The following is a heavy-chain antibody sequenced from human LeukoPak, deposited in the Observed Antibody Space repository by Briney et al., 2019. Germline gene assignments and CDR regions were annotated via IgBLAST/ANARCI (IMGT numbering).Heavy chain of an antibody. Sequence: PGGSLRLSCAASGFTFSSYSMNWVRQAPGKGLEWVANIKQDGSEKYYVDSVKGRFTISRDNAKNSLYLQMNSLRAEDTAVYYCARDWYYDFWSGSTYAAFDIWGQGTMVTVSS. V-gene: IGHV3-7*01. CDR1: GFTFSSYS. J-gene: IGHJ3*02. CDR3: ARDWYYDFWSGSTYAAFDI. D-gene: IGHD3-3*01. CDR2: IKQDGSEK.